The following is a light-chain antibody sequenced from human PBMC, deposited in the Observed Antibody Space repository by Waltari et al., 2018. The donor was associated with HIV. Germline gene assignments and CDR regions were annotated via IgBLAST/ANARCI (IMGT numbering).Light chain of an antibody. J-gene: IGLJ2*01. Sequence: QSALTQSASVSGSPGQSITIPCTGTRSDVGGSNYVPWYQQHPGKSPKLVIYNVSNRPSGVSNRFSGSKSGNTASLTISGLQAEDEAEYYCSSYTSSNTVIFGGGTRVTVL. V-gene: IGLV2-14*01. CDR1: RSDVGGSNY. CDR2: NVS. CDR3: SSYTSSNTVI.